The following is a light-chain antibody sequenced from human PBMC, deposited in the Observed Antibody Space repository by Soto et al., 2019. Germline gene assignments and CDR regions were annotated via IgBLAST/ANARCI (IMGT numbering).Light chain of an antibody. CDR1: SSDVGSYNL. V-gene: IGLV2-23*02. J-gene: IGLJ2*01. CDR3: CSYAGSTV. CDR2: EVS. Sequence: QSVLTQPASVSGSPGQSITISCTGTSSDVGSYNLVSWYQQHPGKAPKLMIYEVSKRPSGVSNRFSGSKSGNTASLTISGLQAEDEADYYCCSYAGSTVFGGGTKVTV.